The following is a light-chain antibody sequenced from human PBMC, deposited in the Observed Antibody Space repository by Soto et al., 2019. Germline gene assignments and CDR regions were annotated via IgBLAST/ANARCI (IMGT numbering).Light chain of an antibody. CDR3: SSYTSSSTLVYV. V-gene: IGLV2-14*03. CDR2: DVS. J-gene: IGLJ1*01. Sequence: QAVVTQPASVSGSPGQSITISCTGTSSDVGGYNYVSWYQQHPGKAPKLMIYDVSNRPSGVPNRFSGSKSGNTASLTISGLQAEDEAEYYCSSYTSSSTLVYVFGTGTKLTVL. CDR1: SSDVGGYNY.